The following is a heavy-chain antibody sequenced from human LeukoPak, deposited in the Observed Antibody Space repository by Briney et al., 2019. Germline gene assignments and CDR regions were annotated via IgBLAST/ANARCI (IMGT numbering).Heavy chain of an antibody. Sequence: KPSETLSLTCAVYGGSFSGYYWSWIRQPPGKGLEWIGEINHSGSTNYNPSLKSRVTISVDTSKNQFSLKLSSVTAADTAAYYCARVPWAVAGTTRPAYYYYGMDVWGKGTTVTVSS. D-gene: IGHD6-19*01. CDR2: INHSGST. CDR1: GGSFSGYY. CDR3: ARVPWAVAGTTRPAYYYYGMDV. J-gene: IGHJ6*04. V-gene: IGHV4-34*01.